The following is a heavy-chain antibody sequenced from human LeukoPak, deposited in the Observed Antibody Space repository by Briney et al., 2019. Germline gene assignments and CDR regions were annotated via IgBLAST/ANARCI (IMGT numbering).Heavy chain of an antibody. Sequence: PSETLSLTCTVSGASISRDYWTWIRQPPGKGLEWIGYIYNGGSTTYSPSPNSRVTISLDTSNNQVSLRLSSVTAADTAVYYCAKGGTYGGGADYWGQGTLVTVSS. CDR3: AKGGTYGGGADY. CDR1: GASISRDY. D-gene: IGHD1-26*01. CDR2: IYNGGST. J-gene: IGHJ4*02. V-gene: IGHV4-59*01.